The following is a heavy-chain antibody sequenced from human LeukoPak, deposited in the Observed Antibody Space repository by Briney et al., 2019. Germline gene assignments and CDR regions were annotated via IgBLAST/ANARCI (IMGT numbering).Heavy chain of an antibody. CDR2: ISTDGRDK. Sequence: GRSLRLSCAASGFSFSNYAMHWVRQTPGEGLVWVAVISTDGRDKHYADSVKGRFTISRDNSKSTLYLQMNSLRAEDTAVYYCAKSDCSSTSCYINYWGQGTLVTVSS. J-gene: IGHJ4*02. D-gene: IGHD2-2*02. CDR1: GFSFSNYA. V-gene: IGHV3-30-3*02. CDR3: AKSDCSSTSCYINY.